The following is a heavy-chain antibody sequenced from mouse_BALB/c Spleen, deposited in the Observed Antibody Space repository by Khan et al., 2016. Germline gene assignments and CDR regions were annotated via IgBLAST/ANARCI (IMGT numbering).Heavy chain of an antibody. CDR1: GYPLTNYG. Sequence: QIQLVQSGPELTQPGAPVNISCQASGYPLTNYGMNSVKQAPGKGSKWMACTNTNTAEPTYAEELKGRFAFSSENSASPAYSHIHHPNNANTATYLCAEDDYGSNWFADWGQGTLVTVSA. CDR2: TNTNTAEP. CDR3: AEDDYGSNWFAD. D-gene: IGHD1-1*01. V-gene: IGHV9-3*02. J-gene: IGHJ3*01.